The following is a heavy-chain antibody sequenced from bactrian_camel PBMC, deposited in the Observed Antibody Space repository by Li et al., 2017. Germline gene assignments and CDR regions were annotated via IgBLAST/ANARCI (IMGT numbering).Heavy chain of an antibody. J-gene: IGHJ4*01. CDR1: GYTHRRYV. Sequence: DVQLVESGGGSVQAGGSVTLSCALSGYTHRRYVMAWFRQGPGKERDGVAAIYSGDGSAIYTDSAKGRFTISQDNASKTVVLQMNSLKPEDTAVYYCAADMGHSTATVFLTGAWGPRSPSP. V-gene: IGHV3S42*01. D-gene: IGHD4*01. CDR3: AADMGHSTATVFLT. CDR2: IYSGDGSA.